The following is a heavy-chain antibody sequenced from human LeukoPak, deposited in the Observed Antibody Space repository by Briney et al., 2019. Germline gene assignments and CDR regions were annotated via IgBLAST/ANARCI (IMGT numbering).Heavy chain of an antibody. D-gene: IGHD2-2*02. CDR2: MDYSGST. CDR1: GGSISSGGYY. CDR3: ARYCSSTSCNTWFDP. Sequence: SETLSLTCTVSGGSISSGGYYWSWIRQHPGKGLEWIAYMDYSGSTHYNPSLKSRITISVDTSKNQFFLRLSSVTDADTAVYYCARYCSSTSCNTWFDPWGQGTLVTVPS. J-gene: IGHJ5*02. V-gene: IGHV4-31*03.